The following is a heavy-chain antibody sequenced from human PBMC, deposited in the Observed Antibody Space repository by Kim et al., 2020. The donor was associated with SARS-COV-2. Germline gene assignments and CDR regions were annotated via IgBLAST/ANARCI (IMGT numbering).Heavy chain of an antibody. Sequence: GGSLRPSCAASGFTFSSYAMHWVRQAPGKGLEWVAVISYDGSNKYYADSVKGRFTISRDNSKNTLYLQMNSLRAEDTAVYYCAREWKVRGNGGYGMDVWGQGTTVTVSS. CDR2: ISYDGSNK. CDR1: GFTFSSYA. J-gene: IGHJ6*02. CDR3: AREWKVRGNGGYGMDV. D-gene: IGHD3-10*01. V-gene: IGHV3-30*04.